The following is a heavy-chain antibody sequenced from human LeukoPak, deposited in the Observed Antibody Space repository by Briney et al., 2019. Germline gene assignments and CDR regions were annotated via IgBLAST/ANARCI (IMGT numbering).Heavy chain of an antibody. CDR1: GFTFSSYS. CDR2: IKQDGSEK. J-gene: IGHJ4*02. D-gene: IGHD2-21*02. CDR3: ARVAYCAGDCHHMDS. V-gene: IGHV3-7*04. Sequence: PGGSLRLSCVTSGFTFSSYSMNWVRQAPGKGLEWVADIKQDGSEKYYVDSVKGRFTISRDNAKNSLYLQMNSLRAEDTAVYYCARVAYCAGDCHHMDSWGQGTLVTVSS.